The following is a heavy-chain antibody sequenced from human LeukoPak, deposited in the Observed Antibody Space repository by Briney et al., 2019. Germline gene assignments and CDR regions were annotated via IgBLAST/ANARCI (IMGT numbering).Heavy chain of an antibody. J-gene: IGHJ4*02. CDR3: ARDQEGFDY. V-gene: IGHV1-46*01. CDR2: IYPRDGST. Sequence: ASVKVSCKASGYTFTSNYIHWVRQAPGQGLEWMGMIYPRDGSTSYAQKFQGRVTVTRDTSTSAVHMELSGLRSEDTAVYYCARDQEGFDYWGQGTLVTVSS. CDR1: GYTFTSNY.